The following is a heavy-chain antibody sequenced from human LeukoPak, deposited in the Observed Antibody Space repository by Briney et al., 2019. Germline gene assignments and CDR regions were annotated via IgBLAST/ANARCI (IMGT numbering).Heavy chain of an antibody. J-gene: IGHJ4*02. CDR3: ARDQEGFDY. V-gene: IGHV1-46*01. CDR2: IYPRDGST. Sequence: ASVKVSCKASGYTFTSNYIHWVRQAPGQGLEWMGMIYPRDGSTSYAQKFQGRVTVTRDTSTSAVHMELSGLRSEDTAVYYCARDQEGFDYWGQGTLVTVSS. CDR1: GYTFTSNY.